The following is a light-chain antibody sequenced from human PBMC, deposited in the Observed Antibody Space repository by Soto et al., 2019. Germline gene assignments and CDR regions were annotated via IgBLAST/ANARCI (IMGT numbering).Light chain of an antibody. J-gene: IGLJ1*01. CDR3: CSYTTSNTRQIV. V-gene: IGLV2-14*03. CDR2: DVS. Sequence: QSGLTQPASGSGSPGQSITMSCTGTSSDVGGYNYVSWYQHHPGKAPKLMIYDVSNRPSGVSNRFSGSKSGNTASLTISGLQPEDEADYYCCSYTTSNTRQIVFGTGTKVTVL. CDR1: SSDVGGYNY.